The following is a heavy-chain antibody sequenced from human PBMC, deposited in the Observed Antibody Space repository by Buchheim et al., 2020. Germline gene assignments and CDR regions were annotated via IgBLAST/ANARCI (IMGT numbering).Heavy chain of an antibody. CDR1: GFTFSSYE. V-gene: IGHV3-48*03. CDR2: INSGGGII. Sequence: EVQLVESGGGLVQPGGSLRLSCAASGFTFSSYEMNWVRQAPGKGLEWISYINSGGGIIHYAYSVKGRFTISRDNPKNSLYLQMNSLRAEDTGIDYCARDRTFDYWGQGTL. J-gene: IGHJ4*02. CDR3: ARDRTFDY.